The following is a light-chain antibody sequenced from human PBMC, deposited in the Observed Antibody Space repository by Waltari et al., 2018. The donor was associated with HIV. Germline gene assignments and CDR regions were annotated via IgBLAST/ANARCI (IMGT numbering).Light chain of an antibody. V-gene: IGLV2-14*03. CDR1: SSDVGGYNY. CDR2: DVR. J-gene: IGLJ1*01. Sequence: QSALTQPASVSGSPGPSITISCTGTSSDVGGYNYVSWYQQHPGKAPKLMISDVRNRPSGVSNRFSGSKSGNTAALTISGLQAEDEADYYCSSYTSSSTYYVFGTGTKVTVL. CDR3: SSYTSSSTYYV.